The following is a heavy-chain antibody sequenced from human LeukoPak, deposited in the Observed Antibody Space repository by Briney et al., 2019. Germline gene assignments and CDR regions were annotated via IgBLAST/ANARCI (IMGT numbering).Heavy chain of an antibody. CDR3: ARVFAYYYDSSGPPYYFDY. CDR2: ISSSSSYI. D-gene: IGHD3-22*01. J-gene: IGHJ4*02. V-gene: IGHV3-21*01. CDR1: GFTFSSYS. Sequence: PGGSLRLSCAASGFTFSSYSMNWVRQAPGKGLEWVSSISSSSSYIYYADSVKGRFTISRDNAKNSLYLQMNSLRDEDTAVYYCARVFAYYYDSSGPPYYFDYWGQGTLVTVSS.